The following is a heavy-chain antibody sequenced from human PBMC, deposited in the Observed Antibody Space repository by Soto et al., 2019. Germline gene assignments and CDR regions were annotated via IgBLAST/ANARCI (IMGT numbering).Heavy chain of an antibody. CDR3: ARVERGTATTVVDAFDI. V-gene: IGHV4-39*01. CDR1: GGSISSRSHY. CDR2: SYYRGST. Sequence: QLQLQESGPGLVKPSETLSLTCTVSGGSISSRSHYWGWIRQSPGKHLEWIGSSYYRGSTHFNPSLKSRVTISVDTSKNQFSLKMSSVTAADTALYYCARVERGTATTVVDAFDIWGPGTMVTVSS. D-gene: IGHD1-1*01. J-gene: IGHJ3*02.